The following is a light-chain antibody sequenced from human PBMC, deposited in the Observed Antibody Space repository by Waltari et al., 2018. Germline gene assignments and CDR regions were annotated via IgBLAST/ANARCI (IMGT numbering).Light chain of an antibody. Sequence: EMVVTQSPATLSVSPGDTATVSCRDSQSVSTNLAWDQHKPGQAPRLLIHAASTRATAIPARFSGSGSGTEFTLTVSSLHSEDSAVYYCQQYNVWPHTFGQGTRLEIK. J-gene: IGKJ2*01. V-gene: IGKV3-15*01. CDR2: AAS. CDR1: QSVSTN. CDR3: QQYNVWPHT.